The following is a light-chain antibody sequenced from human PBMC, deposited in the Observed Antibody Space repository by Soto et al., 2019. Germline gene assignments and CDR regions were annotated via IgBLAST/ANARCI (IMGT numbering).Light chain of an antibody. Sequence: DIQMTQSPSSLSASVGDRVTITCRASQSISSYLNWYQEKPGKAPKLLIYAVSSLQRGVPSRFSGSGSGTDFTLTISSLQPEDFATYYCQQSYSTPWTFGQGTKV. V-gene: IGKV1-39*01. J-gene: IGKJ1*01. CDR2: AVS. CDR3: QQSYSTPWT. CDR1: QSISSY.